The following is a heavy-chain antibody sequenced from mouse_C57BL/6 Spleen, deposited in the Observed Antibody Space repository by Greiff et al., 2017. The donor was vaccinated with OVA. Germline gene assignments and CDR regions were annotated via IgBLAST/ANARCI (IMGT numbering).Heavy chain of an antibody. J-gene: IGHJ4*01. D-gene: IGHD3-1*01. V-gene: IGHV1-50*01. CDR2: IDPSDSYT. Sequence: VQLQQSGAELVKPGASVKLSCKASGYTFTSYWMQWVKQRPGQGLEWIGEIDPSDSYTNYNQKFKGKATLTVDTSSSTAYMQLSSLTSEDSAVYYCARPLGDYWGQGTSVTVSS. CDR1: GYTFTSYW. CDR3: ARPLGDY.